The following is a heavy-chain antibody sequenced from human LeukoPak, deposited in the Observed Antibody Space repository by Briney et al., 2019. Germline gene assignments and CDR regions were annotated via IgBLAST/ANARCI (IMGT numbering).Heavy chain of an antibody. J-gene: IGHJ4*02. CDR1: GGSFSGYY. Sequence: SETLSLTCAVYGGSFSGYYWSWIRQPPGKGLEWIGEINHSGSTNYNPSLKSRVTISVDTSKNQFSLKLSSVTAADTAVYYCARVLVGAKNFDCWGQGTLVTVSS. V-gene: IGHV4-34*01. D-gene: IGHD1-26*01. CDR2: INHSGST. CDR3: ARVLVGAKNFDC.